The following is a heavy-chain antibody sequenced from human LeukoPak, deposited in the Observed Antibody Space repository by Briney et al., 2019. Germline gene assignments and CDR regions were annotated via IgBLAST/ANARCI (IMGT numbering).Heavy chain of an antibody. D-gene: IGHD3-10*01. V-gene: IGHV3-30-3*01. CDR2: ISYDGSNE. CDR3: ARVGYYASGPFSYFDY. CDR1: GFTFSGYA. Sequence: GGSLRLACAASGFTFSGYAMHWVRQAPGKGLEWVAVISYDGSNEYYADSVKGRFTISRDNSKNTLYLQMNSLSVEDTAVYYCARVGYYASGPFSYFDYWGQGTLVTVSS. J-gene: IGHJ4*02.